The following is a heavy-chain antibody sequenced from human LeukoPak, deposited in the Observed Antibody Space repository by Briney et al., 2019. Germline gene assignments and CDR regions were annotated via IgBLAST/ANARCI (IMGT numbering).Heavy chain of an antibody. Sequence: PGGSLRLSCAASGFTFSSYSMNWVRQAPGKGLEWVSYIGTSTTTISYADSVKGQFTISRDNAKNSLYLQMNSLRDEDTAVYYCARDFHYAFDYWGQGTLVTVSS. CDR2: IGTSTTTI. V-gene: IGHV3-48*02. CDR1: GFTFSSYS. J-gene: IGHJ4*02. CDR3: ARDFHYAFDY. D-gene: IGHD2-2*01.